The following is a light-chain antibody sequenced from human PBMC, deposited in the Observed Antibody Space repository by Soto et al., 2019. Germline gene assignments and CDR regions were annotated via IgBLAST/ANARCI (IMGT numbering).Light chain of an antibody. J-gene: IGLJ3*02. CDR2: EVN. V-gene: IGLV2-8*01. CDR3: SSYTGTTVM. Sequence: QSALTQPPSASGSPGQSVTISCTGTSRGFGGYNYVSWYQQHPGKAPKLLIYEVNKRPSGVPDRFSGSQSGNAASLTVSGLQSEDEADYYCSSYTGTTVMFGGGTQLTVL. CDR1: SRGFGGYNY.